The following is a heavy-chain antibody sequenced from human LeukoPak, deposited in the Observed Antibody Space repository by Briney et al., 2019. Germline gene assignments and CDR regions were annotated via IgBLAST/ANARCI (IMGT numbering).Heavy chain of an antibody. CDR1: GGSISSGGYS. V-gene: IGHV4-61*08. CDR2: IYYSGST. CDR3: ARDSPFDP. Sequence: SETLSLTCAVSGGSISSGGYSWSWIRQPPGKGLEWIGYIYYSGSTNYNPSLKSRVTISLDTSKNQFSLKLSSVTAADTAVYYCARDSPFDPWGQGTLVTVSS. J-gene: IGHJ5*02.